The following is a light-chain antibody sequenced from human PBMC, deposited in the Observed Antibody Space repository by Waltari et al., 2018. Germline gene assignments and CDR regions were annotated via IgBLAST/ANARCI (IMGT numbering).Light chain of an antibody. CDR2: DFT. CDR1: SSDVGGYNS. J-gene: IGLJ2*01. V-gene: IGLV2-14*03. Sequence: QSALTQPASVSGSPGQSITISCTATSSDVGGYNSVSWYQQHPGKAPKLIIYDFTDRPSGISSRFAGSRSGNTASLTISGLQAEDEAVYYCISYTPSGTHFGGGTKLTVL. CDR3: ISYTPSGTH.